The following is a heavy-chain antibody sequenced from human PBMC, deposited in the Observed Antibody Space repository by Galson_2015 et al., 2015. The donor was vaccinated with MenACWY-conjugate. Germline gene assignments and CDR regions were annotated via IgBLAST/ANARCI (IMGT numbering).Heavy chain of an antibody. J-gene: IGHJ5*01. CDR2: IKQDGSEK. CDR3: ARNLAGQSGGYRWFVS. V-gene: IGHV3-7*03. CDR1: GFTFSFHL. D-gene: IGHD3-22*01. Sequence: SLRLSCAASGFTFSFHLMSWVRQAPGKGLEWVANIKQDGSEKYYVDSVKGRFIISRDNTKNSLYLQMNSLRGEDTAVYYCARNLAGQSGGYRWFVSWGQGTLVTVSS.